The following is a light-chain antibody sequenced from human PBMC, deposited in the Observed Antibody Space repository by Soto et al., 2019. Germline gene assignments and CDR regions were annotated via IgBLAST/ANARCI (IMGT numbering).Light chain of an antibody. V-gene: IGKV3-15*01. J-gene: IGKJ4*01. CDR3: QQYNTWPPLT. CDR1: QSVSGN. Sequence: EIVMTQSPATLSVSPGERATLSCRASQSVSGNLAWYQQKPGQAPRLLIYGASTRATGIPARFSGSGSGTEFTLTISSLRAEDFAVYYCQQYNTWPPLTFGGGTKVDIK. CDR2: GAS.